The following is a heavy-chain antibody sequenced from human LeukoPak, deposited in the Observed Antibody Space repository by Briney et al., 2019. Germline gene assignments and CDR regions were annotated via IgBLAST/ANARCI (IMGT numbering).Heavy chain of an antibody. J-gene: IGHJ4*02. CDR1: GGSISSYY. V-gene: IGHV4-59*08. D-gene: IGHD2-21*01. CDR3: ARGPYSFDF. CDR2: IYHSGST. Sequence: SETLSLTCTVSGGSISSYYWSWIRQPPGKGLEWIWYIYHSGSTNYNPFLKSRVTMSVDKSKNQFSLKLSYVTAADTAVYYCARGPYSFDFWGQGTLVSVSS.